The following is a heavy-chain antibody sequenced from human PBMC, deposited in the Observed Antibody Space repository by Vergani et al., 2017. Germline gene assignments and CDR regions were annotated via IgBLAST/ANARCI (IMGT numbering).Heavy chain of an antibody. Sequence: QVQLQESGPGLVKPAETRSLTCSVSGDSIGGGGGDWNWIRQHPGKGREWIGYIYSTGSTHHNPSLRRRINMSVDTSKNQFSLKLNSVTAADTAMYYCARMGGYDEGDAFRIGYFDSWGPGILVTVSS. CDR3: ARMGGYDEGDAFRIGYFDS. CDR1: GDSIGGGGGD. J-gene: IGHJ4*02. D-gene: IGHD3-22*01. CDR2: IYSTGST. V-gene: IGHV4-31*03.